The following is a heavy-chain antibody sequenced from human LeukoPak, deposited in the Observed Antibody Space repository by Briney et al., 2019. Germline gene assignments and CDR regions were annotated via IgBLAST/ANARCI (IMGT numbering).Heavy chain of an antibody. J-gene: IGHJ5*02. CDR1: GYTFTGYY. CDR3: ARDGAQPYYYGSGSQNWFDP. D-gene: IGHD3-10*01. Sequence: GASVKVPCKASGYTFTGYYMHWVRQAPGQGLEWMGWVNPNSGGTNYAQKFQGRVTMTRDTSISTAYMELSRLRSDDTAVYYCARDGAQPYYYGSGSQNWFDPWGQGTLVTVSS. CDR2: VNPNSGGT. V-gene: IGHV1-2*02.